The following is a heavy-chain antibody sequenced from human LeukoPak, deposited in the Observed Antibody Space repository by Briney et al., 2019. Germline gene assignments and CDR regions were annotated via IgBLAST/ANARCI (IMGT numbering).Heavy chain of an antibody. Sequence: SETLSLTCTVSGYSISSGYYWGWIRQPPGKGLEWIGSIYHSGSTYYNPSLKSRVTISVDTSKNQFSLKLSSVTAADTAVYYCARMATLDYWGQGTLVTVSS. CDR3: ARMATLDY. CDR2: IYHSGST. CDR1: GYSISSGYY. V-gene: IGHV4-38-2*02. J-gene: IGHJ4*02. D-gene: IGHD5-24*01.